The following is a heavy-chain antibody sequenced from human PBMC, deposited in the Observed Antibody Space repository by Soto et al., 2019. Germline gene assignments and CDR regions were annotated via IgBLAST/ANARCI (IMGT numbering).Heavy chain of an antibody. CDR3: ARDQKPKGMDV. J-gene: IGHJ6*02. CDR1: GGSISSYY. Sequence: PSYTLSPTSTVPGGSISSYYWSWIRQPAGKGLEWIGRIYTSGSTNYNPSLKSRVTMSVDTSKNQFSLKLSSVTAADTAVYYCARDQKPKGMDVWGQGTTVTVSS. V-gene: IGHV4-4*07. CDR2: IYTSGST.